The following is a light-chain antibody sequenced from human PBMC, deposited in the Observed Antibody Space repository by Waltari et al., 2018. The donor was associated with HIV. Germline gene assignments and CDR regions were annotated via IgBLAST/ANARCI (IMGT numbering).Light chain of an antibody. J-gene: IGLJ3*02. CDR1: SSDVGDYDS. CDR2: EVN. V-gene: IGLV2-8*01. Sequence: QSALTQPPSASGSLGQSVPISCTGSSSDVGDYDSVSWFQQHPRSAPKLLVYEVNMRPSSVSDRFSGSRSGSTAFLTVAGLQPDEEATYFCSSYGYSLSVLFGGGTTVTVL. CDR3: SSYGYSLSVL.